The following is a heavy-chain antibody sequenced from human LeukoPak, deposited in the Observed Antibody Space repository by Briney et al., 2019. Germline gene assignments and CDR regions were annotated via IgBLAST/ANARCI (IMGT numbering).Heavy chain of an antibody. J-gene: IGHJ4*02. Sequence: PGGSLRLSCAVSGITLSNYGMSWVRQAPGKGLEWVAGISDSGGATNYADSVKGRFTISRDNRKNKLYLQMNSLRAEDTAVYFCAKRGVVIRVILVGFHKQAYYFDSWGQGALVTVSS. CDR2: ISDSGGAT. D-gene: IGHD3-22*01. CDR3: AKRGVVIRVILVGFHKQAYYFDS. V-gene: IGHV3-23*01. CDR1: GITLSNYG.